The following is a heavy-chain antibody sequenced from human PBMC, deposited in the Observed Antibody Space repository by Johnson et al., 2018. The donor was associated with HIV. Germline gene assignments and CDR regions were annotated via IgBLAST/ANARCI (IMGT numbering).Heavy chain of an antibody. CDR3: TRDVLEYVILTVYHDAFDI. CDR2: IRSKPYGGTT. CDR1: GFTFGDYA. D-gene: IGHD3-9*01. J-gene: IGHJ3*02. V-gene: IGHV3-49*03. Sequence: VQLVESGGGLVQPGRSLRLSCSASGFTFGDYAMSWFRQAPGKGLEWVGFIRSKPYGGTTEYAASVKGRFTISRDDSKSIAYLQMNSLKTEDTVVYYCTRDVLEYVILTVYHDAFDIWGQGTMVTVSS.